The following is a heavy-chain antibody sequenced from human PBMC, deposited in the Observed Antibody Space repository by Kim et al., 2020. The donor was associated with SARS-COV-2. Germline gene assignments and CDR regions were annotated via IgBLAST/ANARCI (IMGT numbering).Heavy chain of an antibody. D-gene: IGHD5-18*01. J-gene: IGHJ3*02. CDR2: RT. CDR3: AQGYAFDI. Sequence: RTNYTPSLRSRDTMAVDPSKNQFSLKLSSVTAADTAVYYCAQGYAFDIWGRGTMLTVSS. V-gene: IGHV4-4*07.